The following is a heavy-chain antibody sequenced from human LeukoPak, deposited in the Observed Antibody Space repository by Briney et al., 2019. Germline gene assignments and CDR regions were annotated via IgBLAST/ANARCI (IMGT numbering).Heavy chain of an antibody. CDR3: ARVVRYGSGRFSGDY. Sequence: AASVKLSCKASGYTFTSSYIHWVRQAPGQGLEWMGRINPNSGGTNYAQKFQGRVTMTRDTSISTAYMELSRLRSDDTAVYYCARVVRYGSGRFSGDYWGQGTLVTVSS. J-gene: IGHJ4*02. CDR1: GYTFTSSY. V-gene: IGHV1-2*06. CDR2: INPNSGGT. D-gene: IGHD3-10*01.